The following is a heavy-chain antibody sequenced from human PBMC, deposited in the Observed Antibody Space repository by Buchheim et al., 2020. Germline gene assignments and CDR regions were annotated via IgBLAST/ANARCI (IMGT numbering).Heavy chain of an antibody. CDR2: INSDGSST. CDR1: GFTFSSFW. D-gene: IGHD6-13*01. Sequence: EVQLVESEGGLVQPGGSLRLSCAASGFTFSSFWIHWVRQAPGKGLVWVSHINSDGSSTSYADSVKGRFTISRDNAKNTLYLQMNSLRAEDTAVYYCARDIAPAGTYFDYWGQGTL. V-gene: IGHV3-74*01. J-gene: IGHJ4*02. CDR3: ARDIAPAGTYFDY.